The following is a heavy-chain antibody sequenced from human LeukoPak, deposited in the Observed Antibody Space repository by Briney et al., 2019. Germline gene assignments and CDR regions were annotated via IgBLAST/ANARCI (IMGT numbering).Heavy chain of an antibody. D-gene: IGHD3-22*01. CDR1: GFTFSSYA. CDR2: ISYDGSNK. V-gene: IGHV3-30-3*01. CDR3: ARGEWQYYDSSGNGGD. J-gene: IGHJ4*02. Sequence: GRSLRLSCAASGFTFSSYAMHWVRQAPGKGLEWVAVISYDGSNKYYADSVKGRFTISRDNSKNTLYLQMNSLRAEDTAVYYCARGEWQYYDSSGNGGDWGQGTLVTVTS.